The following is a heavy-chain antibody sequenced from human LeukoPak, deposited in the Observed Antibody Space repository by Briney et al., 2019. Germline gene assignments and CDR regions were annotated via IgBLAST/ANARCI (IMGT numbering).Heavy chain of an antibody. Sequence: ASVKVSCKASGYTFTSYDINWVRQATGQGLEWMGWMNPNSGNTGYAQKFQGRVTMTRNTSISTAYMELSSLRSEDTAVYYCARGRRAYCSGGSCYPSRHWFDPWGQGTLVTVSS. D-gene: IGHD2-15*01. V-gene: IGHV1-8*01. CDR3: ARGRRAYCSGGSCYPSRHWFDP. J-gene: IGHJ5*02. CDR1: GYTFTSYD. CDR2: MNPNSGNT.